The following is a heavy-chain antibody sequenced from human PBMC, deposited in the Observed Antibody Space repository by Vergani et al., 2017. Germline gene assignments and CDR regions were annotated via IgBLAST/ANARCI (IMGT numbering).Heavy chain of an antibody. D-gene: IGHD3-10*01. V-gene: IGHV1-2*02. Sequence: QVQLVQSGAEVKKPGASVKVSCKASGYTITGYYMHWVRQAPGQGLEWMGWINPNRGGTNYAQKIKGRVNMTSDTSISTAYMALSRLGADDTAVYYCAGDRAMVRGPTTDDYYGMDVWGQGTTVTVSS. J-gene: IGHJ6*02. CDR3: AGDRAMVRGPTTDDYYGMDV. CDR1: GYTITGYY. CDR2: INPNRGGT.